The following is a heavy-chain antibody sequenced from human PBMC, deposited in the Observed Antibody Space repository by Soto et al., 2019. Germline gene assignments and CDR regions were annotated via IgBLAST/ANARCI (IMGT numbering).Heavy chain of an antibody. CDR3: AVGRLIAVPINDWFDP. CDR1: GGTFSSYA. D-gene: IGHD6-19*01. V-gene: IGHV1-69*01. Sequence: QVQLVQSGAEVKKPGSSVKVSCKASGGTFSSYAISWVRQAPGQGLEWMGGIIPIFGTANYAQKFQGRVTITADESTSTAYMELSRLRSEDTAVYYCAVGRLIAVPINDWFDPWGQGTLVTVSS. CDR2: IIPIFGTA. J-gene: IGHJ5*02.